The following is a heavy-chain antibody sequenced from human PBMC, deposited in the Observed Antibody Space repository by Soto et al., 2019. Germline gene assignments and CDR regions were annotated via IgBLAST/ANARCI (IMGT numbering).Heavy chain of an antibody. CDR3: KRERFDP. CDR2: IKTDVSSS. Sequence: EVQLVESGGDLVQPGGSLRLSCAASGFTFSSYWMHWVRQAPGKGLVWVSRIKTDVSSSSYADAVKGRFTISRDNAKNTLYLQMNSLRAEDTAVYYCKRERFDPWGQGTLVTVSS. CDR1: GFTFSSYW. J-gene: IGHJ5*02. V-gene: IGHV3-74*01.